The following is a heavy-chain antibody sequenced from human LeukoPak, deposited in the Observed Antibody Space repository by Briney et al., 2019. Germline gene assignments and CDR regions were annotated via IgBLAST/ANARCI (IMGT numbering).Heavy chain of an antibody. CDR1: GFTFSSYA. Sequence: PGRSLRLSCAASGFTFSSYAMHWVRQAPGKGLEWVAVISYDGSNKYYADSVKGRFTISRDNSKNTLYLQMNSLRAEDTAVYYCARSRDYYDSSGYIDAFDIWGQGTMVTVSS. V-gene: IGHV3-30-3*01. D-gene: IGHD3-22*01. CDR2: ISYDGSNK. J-gene: IGHJ3*02. CDR3: ARSRDYYDSSGYIDAFDI.